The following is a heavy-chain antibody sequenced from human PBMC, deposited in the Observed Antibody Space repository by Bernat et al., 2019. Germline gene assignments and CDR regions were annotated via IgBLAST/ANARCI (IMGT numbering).Heavy chain of an antibody. CDR1: GFTFLSYA. CDR3: AREGQQMVLLGFDY. J-gene: IGHJ4*02. D-gene: IGHD6-13*01. Sequence: QVQLVESGGGVVQPGRSLRLSCAASGFTFLSYAMHWVRQAPGTGLAWVAVISYDGSNKYYADSVKGRFTISRDNSKNPLYLQMNSLSAEDTAEYYSAREGQQMVLLGFDYRGQGTVVTVSS. V-gene: IGHV3-30-3*01. CDR2: ISYDGSNK.